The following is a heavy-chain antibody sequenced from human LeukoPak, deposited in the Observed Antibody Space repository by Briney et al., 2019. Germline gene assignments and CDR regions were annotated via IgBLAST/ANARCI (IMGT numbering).Heavy chain of an antibody. D-gene: IGHD6-13*01. CDR2: IYPGYSDT. J-gene: IGHJ4*02. CDR1: GYRLTHNS. CDR3: ARFALSSSLDY. Sequence: GGSLHLSCKVSGYRLTHNSIGWVRQGPGKGLEGMGIIYPGYSDTRYSPSFQGQVTFSVNSSTRTVYLQWRSLKASDTAIYYCARFALSSSLDYWGEGTLVTVSP. V-gene: IGHV5-51*01.